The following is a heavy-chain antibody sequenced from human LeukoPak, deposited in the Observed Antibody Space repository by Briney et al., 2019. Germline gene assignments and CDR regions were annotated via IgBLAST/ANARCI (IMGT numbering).Heavy chain of an antibody. CDR3: ALNDYGDGLGY. CDR1: GYTFTVYY. D-gene: IGHD4-17*01. J-gene: IGHJ4*02. CDR2: INPNSGGT. V-gene: IGHV1-2*02. Sequence: GASVKASCKASGYTFTVYYMHWVRQAPGQGLEWMGWINPNSGGTNYAQRFQGRVTMTRDTSISTAYMELSRLRSDDTAVYYCALNDYGDGLGYWGQGTLVTVFS.